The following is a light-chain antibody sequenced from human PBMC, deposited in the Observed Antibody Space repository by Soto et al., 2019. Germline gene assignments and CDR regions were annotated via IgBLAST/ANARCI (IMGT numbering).Light chain of an antibody. Sequence: QSALTQPASVSGSPGHSITISRSGTSSDVGAYNLVSWYQQYPGKAPQLMIYEVATRPSGVSNRFSASKSGNTASLTISGLQAEDEAEYYCSSYAGSGEVFGTGT. CDR1: SSDVGAYNL. CDR2: EVA. J-gene: IGLJ1*01. CDR3: SSYAGSGEV. V-gene: IGLV2-23*02.